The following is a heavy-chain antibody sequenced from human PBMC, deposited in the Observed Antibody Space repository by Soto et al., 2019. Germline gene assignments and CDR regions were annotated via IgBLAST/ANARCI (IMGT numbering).Heavy chain of an antibody. CDR1: GGTFSSYA. Sequence: QVQLGQSGAEVKKPGSSVKVSCKASGGTFSSYAISWVRQAPGQGLEWMGGIIPIFGTANYAQKFQCRVTITADKPKSTGYMELSSLRSEHTALYYSATLGGTAMVKIDYWGQGTLFTVSS. CDR2: IIPIFGTA. V-gene: IGHV1-69*06. CDR3: ATLGGTAMVKIDY. D-gene: IGHD5-18*01. J-gene: IGHJ4*02.